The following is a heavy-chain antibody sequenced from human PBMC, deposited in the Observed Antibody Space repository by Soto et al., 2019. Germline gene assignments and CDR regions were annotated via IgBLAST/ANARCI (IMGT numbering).Heavy chain of an antibody. D-gene: IGHD6-13*01. J-gene: IGHJ6*02. CDR1: GGSISSSSYY. CDR3: ARLSWDGYYYYGMDV. V-gene: IGHV4-39*01. CDR2: IYYSGST. Sequence: TSETLSITCTVSGGSISSSSYYWGWIRQPPGKGLEWIGSIYYSGSTYYNPSLKSRVTISVDTSKNQFSLKLSSVTAADTAVYYCARLSWDGYYYYGMDVWGQGTTVTVSS.